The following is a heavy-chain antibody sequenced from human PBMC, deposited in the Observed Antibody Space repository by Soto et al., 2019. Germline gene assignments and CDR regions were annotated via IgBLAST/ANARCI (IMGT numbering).Heavy chain of an antibody. Sequence: QVQLVQSGTEVKKPGSSVKVSCKASGGTFSSYAISWVRQAPGQGLEWMGGINAFFGTANYAQKFQGRVTITADESTSTAYMEPSSVRAEDTAVYYCAGLNWRRGNSLWYFNLWGRGTLVTVSS. CDR1: GGTFSSYA. V-gene: IGHV1-69*01. D-gene: IGHD4-4*01. CDR2: INAFFGTA. CDR3: AGLNWRRGNSLWYFNL. J-gene: IGHJ2*01.